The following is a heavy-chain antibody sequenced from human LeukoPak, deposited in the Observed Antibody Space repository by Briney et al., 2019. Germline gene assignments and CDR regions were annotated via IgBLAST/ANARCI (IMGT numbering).Heavy chain of an antibody. D-gene: IGHD3-22*01. Sequence: GGSLRLSCAASGFTVSSNYMSWVRQAPGKGLEWVSVIYSGGSTYYADSVKGRFTISRDNSKNTLYLQMNSLRAEDTAIYYCAKAPFPYYYDSSGYAFDIWGQGTMVTVSS. J-gene: IGHJ3*02. CDR3: AKAPFPYYYDSSGYAFDI. V-gene: IGHV3-53*01. CDR2: IYSGGST. CDR1: GFTVSSNY.